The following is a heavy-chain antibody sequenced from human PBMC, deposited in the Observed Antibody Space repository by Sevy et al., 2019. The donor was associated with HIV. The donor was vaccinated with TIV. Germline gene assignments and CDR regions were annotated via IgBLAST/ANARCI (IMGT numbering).Heavy chain of an antibody. CDR1: GFTFSSYG. Sequence: GGSLRLSCAASGFTFSSYGMHWVRQAPGKGLEWVAFIRYDGSNKYYADSVKGRFTISRDNSKNTLYLQMNSLGAEDTAVYYCAKERAKQWLVESYFDYWGQGTLVTVSS. D-gene: IGHD6-19*01. CDR2: IRYDGSNK. CDR3: AKERAKQWLVESYFDY. V-gene: IGHV3-30*02. J-gene: IGHJ4*02.